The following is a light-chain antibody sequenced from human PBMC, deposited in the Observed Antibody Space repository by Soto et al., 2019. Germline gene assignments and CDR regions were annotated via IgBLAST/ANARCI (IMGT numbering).Light chain of an antibody. J-gene: IGLJ2*01. CDR1: DSNIGSNT. Sequence: QSVLTQPPSASGTPGQRVTISCSGSDSNIGSNTLNWYQQFPGTTPKLLIHNDDQRPSGVPDRFSGSKSGTSGSLAISGLQSEDEADYYCAAWDDSLNGALFGGGTKLTVL. CDR2: NDD. V-gene: IGLV1-44*01. CDR3: AAWDDSLNGAL.